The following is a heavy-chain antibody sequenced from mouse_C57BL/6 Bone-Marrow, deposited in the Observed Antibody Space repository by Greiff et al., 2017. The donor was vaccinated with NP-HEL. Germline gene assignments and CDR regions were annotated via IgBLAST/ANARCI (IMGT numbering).Heavy chain of an antibody. D-gene: IGHD1-1*01. Sequence: EVQRVESGGGLVKPGGSLKLSCAASGFTFSDYGMHWVRQAPEKGLEWVAYISSGSSTIYYADTVKGRFTISRDNAKNTLFLQMTSLRSEDTAMYYCARNYYGSSYVYAMDYWGQGTSVTVSS. J-gene: IGHJ4*01. CDR3: ARNYYGSSYVYAMDY. CDR1: GFTFSDYG. CDR2: ISSGSSTI. V-gene: IGHV5-17*01.